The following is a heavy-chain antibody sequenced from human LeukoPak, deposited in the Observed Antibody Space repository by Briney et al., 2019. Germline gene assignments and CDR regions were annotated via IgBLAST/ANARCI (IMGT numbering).Heavy chain of an antibody. CDR2: IYSSGYT. Sequence: GGSLRLSCAASGFTVSSNSMSWVRQAPGKGLEWVSVIYSSGYTYYADSVKGRFTISRDNSKNTLCLQMNSLRTEDTAVYYCARRQGDAFDIWGQGTMVTVSS. V-gene: IGHV3-66*04. CDR1: GFTVSSNS. CDR3: ARRQGDAFDI. J-gene: IGHJ3*02.